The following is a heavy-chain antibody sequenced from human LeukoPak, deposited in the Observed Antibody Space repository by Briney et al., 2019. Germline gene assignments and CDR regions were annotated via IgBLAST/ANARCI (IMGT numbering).Heavy chain of an antibody. CDR1: GGTFSSYA. CDR3: ARGVEMATTYNFDY. V-gene: IGHV1-69*01. CDR2: IIPIFGTA. D-gene: IGHD5-24*01. J-gene: IGHJ4*02. Sequence: GSSVKVSCKASGGTFSSYAISWVRQAPGQGLECMGGIIPIFGTANYAQKFQGGVTITADESTSTAYMELSSLRSEDTAVYYCARGVEMATTYNFDYWGQGTLVTVSS.